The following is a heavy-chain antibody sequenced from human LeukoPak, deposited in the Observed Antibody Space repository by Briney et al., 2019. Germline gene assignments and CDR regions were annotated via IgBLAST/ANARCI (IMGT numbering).Heavy chain of an antibody. CDR3: AKDCAWYDFWSGYYGDAFDI. CDR1: GFTFSSYA. V-gene: IGHV3-23*01. CDR2: ISGSGGST. Sequence: GGSLRLSCAASGFTFSSYAMSWVRQAPGKGLEWVSAISGSGGSTYYADSVKGRFTISRDNSKNTLYLQMNSLRAEDTAVYYCAKDCAWYDFWSGYYGDAFDIWGQGAMVTVSS. D-gene: IGHD3-3*01. J-gene: IGHJ3*02.